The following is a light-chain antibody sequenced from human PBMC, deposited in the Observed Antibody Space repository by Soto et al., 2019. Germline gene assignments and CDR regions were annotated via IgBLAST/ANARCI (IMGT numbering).Light chain of an antibody. Sequence: EIVMTQSPATLSLSPGERATLFCRAGHSVSSNLAWYQQKPGQAPKLLIYGASTRATGVPARFSGSGSGTEFNFTISSLQSEDSAVYYCQQYNSWPPLFTFGPGTKVHIK. CDR3: QQYNSWPPLFT. J-gene: IGKJ3*01. V-gene: IGKV3-15*01. CDR2: GAS. CDR1: HSVSSN.